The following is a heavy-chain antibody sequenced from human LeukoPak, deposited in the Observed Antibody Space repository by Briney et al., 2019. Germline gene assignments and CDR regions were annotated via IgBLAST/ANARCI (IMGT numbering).Heavy chain of an antibody. CDR1: GYTFTSYG. V-gene: IGHV1-18*01. J-gene: IGHJ6*02. CDR2: ISAYNGNT. Sequence: GASVKVSCKASGYTFTSYGISWVRQAPGQGLEWMGWISAYNGNTNYAQKLQGRVTMTTDTSTSTAYMELRSLRSDDTAVYYCARDQLDELGYCSGGSCYSYYYYGMDVWGQGTTVTVSS. CDR3: ARDQLDELGYCSGGSCYSYYYYGMDV. D-gene: IGHD2-15*01.